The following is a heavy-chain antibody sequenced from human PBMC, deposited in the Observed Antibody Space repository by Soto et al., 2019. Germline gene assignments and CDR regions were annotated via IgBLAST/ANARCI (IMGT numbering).Heavy chain of an antibody. J-gene: IGHJ6*01. D-gene: IGHD1-26*01. CDR1: GFSFSDYY. Sequence: EGSLRLSCAASGFSFSDYYMSWIRPAPGKGLEWVAYMSGRGDYTNYGCSGKGRVTMSRDKARNLLFTQMNSLRVEVPAVYYRARGGRTGSARGSRVNCWG. V-gene: IGHV3-11*05. CDR2: MSGRGDYT. CDR3: ARGGRTGSARGSRVNC.